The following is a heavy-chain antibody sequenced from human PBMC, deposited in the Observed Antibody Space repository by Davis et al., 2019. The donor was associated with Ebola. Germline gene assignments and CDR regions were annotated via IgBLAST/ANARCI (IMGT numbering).Heavy chain of an antibody. J-gene: IGHJ4*02. CDR2: IYYSGST. D-gene: IGHD5-24*01. CDR3: ARVVMATIGSPLDY. Sequence: SETLSLTCTVSGGSISSYYWSWIRQPPGKGLEWIGYIYYSGSTNYNPSLKSRVTISVDTSKNQFSLKLSSVTAADTAVYYCARVVMATIGSPLDYWGQGTLVTVSS. V-gene: IGHV4-59*01. CDR1: GGSISSYY.